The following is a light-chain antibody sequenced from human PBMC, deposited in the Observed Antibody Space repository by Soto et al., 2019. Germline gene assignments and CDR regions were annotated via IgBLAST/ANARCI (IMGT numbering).Light chain of an antibody. Sequence: QSVLTQPPSASGSPGQSVTISCTGTSSDVGDYNYVSWYQQYPGKAPKLMIYEVSKRPSGVPDRFSGSKSGNTASLTVSGLQAEDEADYYCSSYAGSNARVFGTGTKVTV. CDR3: SSYAGSNARV. J-gene: IGLJ1*01. V-gene: IGLV2-8*01. CDR1: SSDVGDYNY. CDR2: EVS.